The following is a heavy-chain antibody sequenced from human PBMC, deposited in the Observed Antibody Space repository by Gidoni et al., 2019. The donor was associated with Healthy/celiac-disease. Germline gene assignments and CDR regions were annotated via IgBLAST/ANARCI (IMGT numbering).Heavy chain of an antibody. CDR1: GGSISSYY. V-gene: IGHV4-59*01. CDR3: ARVGYYGSGSYAADY. CDR2: IYYSGST. D-gene: IGHD3-10*01. J-gene: IGHJ4*02. Sequence: QVQLQESGPGLVKPSETLSLTCTVSGGSISSYYWSWIRQPPGKGLEWIGYIYYSGSTNYNPSLKSRVTISVDTSKNQFSLKLSSVTAADTAVYYCARVGYYGSGSYAADYWGQGTLVTVSS.